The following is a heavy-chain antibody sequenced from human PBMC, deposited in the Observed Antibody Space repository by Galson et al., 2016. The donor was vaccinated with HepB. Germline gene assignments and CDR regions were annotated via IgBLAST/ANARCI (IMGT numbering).Heavy chain of an antibody. V-gene: IGHV5-51*01. CDR1: GYIFANYW. Sequence: QSGAEVKKPGESLKISCQGFGYIFANYWIGWVRQMPGKGLEWMGIIYPGNYETRYSPSFQGQVTISAAKSTSTTYLQRSSLKTSDTARYYCARQRYFDFWGRGTLFTVSS. CDR3: ARQRYFDF. CDR2: IYPGNYET. J-gene: IGHJ2*01.